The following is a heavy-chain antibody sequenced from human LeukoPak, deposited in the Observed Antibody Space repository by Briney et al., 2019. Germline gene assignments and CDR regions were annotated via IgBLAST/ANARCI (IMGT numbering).Heavy chain of an antibody. D-gene: IGHD5-18*01. J-gene: IGHJ4*02. CDR1: GFTFSNAW. V-gene: IGHV3-15*01. CDR2: IKSKTDGGTT. Sequence: PGGSLRLSCAAPGFTFSNAWMSWVRQAPGKGLEWVGRIKSKTDGGTTDYAAPVKGRFTISRDDSKNTLYLQMNSLKTEDTAVYYCTADHSEGYSYGLYYFDYWGQGTLVTVSS. CDR3: TADHSEGYSYGLYYFDY.